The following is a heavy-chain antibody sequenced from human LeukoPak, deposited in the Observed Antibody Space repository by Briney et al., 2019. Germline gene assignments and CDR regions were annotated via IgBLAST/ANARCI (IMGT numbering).Heavy chain of an antibody. J-gene: IGHJ3*02. V-gene: IGHV1-18*01. CDR2: ISAYNGNT. CDR3: ARDSLGKIRYFDWLSGAFDI. CDR1: GYTFTSYG. Sequence: GASVKVSCKASGYTFTSYGISWVRQAPGQGLEWMGWISAYNGNTNYAQKLQGRVTMTTDTSTSTAYMELRSLRSDDTAVYYCARDSLGKIRYFDWLSGAFDIWGQGTMVTVSS. D-gene: IGHD3-9*01.